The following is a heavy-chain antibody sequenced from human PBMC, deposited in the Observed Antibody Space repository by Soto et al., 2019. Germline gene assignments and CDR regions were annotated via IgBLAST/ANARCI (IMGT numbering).Heavy chain of an antibody. Sequence: EVQLLESGGGLVQPGGSLEISCGASGFRFSNYAMSWVRRAQGKGPGWVSRVGVSNSDTNYEDSVKGGFTISRDNSKNTLYLQMNSLRAEDTAIYFCAKDFIPMNGVYDAFHIWGQGTTVTVSS. CDR3: AKDFIPMNGVYDAFHI. CDR1: GFRFSNYA. D-gene: IGHD2-8*01. CDR2: VGVSNSDT. J-gene: IGHJ3*02. V-gene: IGHV3-23*01.